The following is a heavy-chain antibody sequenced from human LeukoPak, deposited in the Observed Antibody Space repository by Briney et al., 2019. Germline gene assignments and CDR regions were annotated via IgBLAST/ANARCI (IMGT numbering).Heavy chain of an antibody. CDR2: IYPGDSDT. CDR3: ARHSNHLWFGELLYLEPPDY. D-gene: IGHD3-10*01. J-gene: IGHJ4*02. Sequence: GESLKISCKGSGYSFTSYWIGWVRQMPGKGLEWMGIIYPGDSDTRYSPSFQGQVTISADKSISTAYLQWSSLKASDTAMYYCARHSNHLWFGELLYLEPPDYWGQGTLVTVSS. V-gene: IGHV5-51*01. CDR1: GYSFTSYW.